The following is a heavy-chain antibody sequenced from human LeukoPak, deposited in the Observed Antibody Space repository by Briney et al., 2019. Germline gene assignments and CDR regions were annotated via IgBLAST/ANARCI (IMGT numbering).Heavy chain of an antibody. D-gene: IGHD3-3*01. Sequence: SETLSLTCTVSGGSVSSGSYYWSWIRQPPGKGLEWIGYIYYSGSTNYNPSLKSRVTISVDTSKNQFSLKLSSVTAADTAVFYCARVASGYDVFDIWGQGTMVTVSS. CDR2: IYYSGST. CDR3: ARVASGYDVFDI. J-gene: IGHJ3*02. CDR1: GGSVSSGSYY. V-gene: IGHV4-61*01.